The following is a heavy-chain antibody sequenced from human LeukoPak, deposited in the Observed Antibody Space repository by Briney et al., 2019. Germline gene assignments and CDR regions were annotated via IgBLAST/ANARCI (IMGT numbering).Heavy chain of an antibody. D-gene: IGHD3-22*01. CDR2: VFYSGST. CDR1: GGSLSSSY. V-gene: IGHV4-59*12. J-gene: IGHJ4*02. CDR3: ARDYYDSSGYWGIDY. Sequence: PSETLSLTCSVSGGSLSSSYWTWIRQPPGKGLEWIAYVFYSGSTNYNPSLKSRVTVSIDTSKNHVSLKLTSVTAADTAVYYCARDYYDSSGYWGIDYWGQGTLVTVSS.